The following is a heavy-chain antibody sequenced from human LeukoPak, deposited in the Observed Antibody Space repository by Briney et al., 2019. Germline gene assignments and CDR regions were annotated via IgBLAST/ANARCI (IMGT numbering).Heavy chain of an antibody. Sequence: SETLSLTCTVSGGSISSSSYYWGWIRQPPGKGLEWIGSIYYSGSTNYNPSLKSRVTISVDTSKNQFSLKLSSVTAADTAVYYCAINYDILTGYWFDPWGQGTLVTVSS. CDR1: GGSISSSSYY. CDR3: AINYDILTGYWFDP. V-gene: IGHV4-39*07. J-gene: IGHJ5*02. D-gene: IGHD3-9*01. CDR2: IYYSGST.